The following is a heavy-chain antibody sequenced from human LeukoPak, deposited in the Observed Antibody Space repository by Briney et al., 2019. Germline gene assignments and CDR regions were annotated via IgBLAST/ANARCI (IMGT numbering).Heavy chain of an antibody. Sequence: PGRSLRLSCAASGFTFDDYAMHWVRHAPGKGLEWVSRISWNSGSIGYADSVKGRFTISRDNAKNSLYLQMNSLRAEDTALYYCAKDIIACSSTSCYYYYGMDVWGQGTTVTVSS. J-gene: IGHJ6*02. D-gene: IGHD2-2*01. V-gene: IGHV3-9*01. CDR1: GFTFDDYA. CDR2: ISWNSGSI. CDR3: AKDIIACSSTSCYYYYGMDV.